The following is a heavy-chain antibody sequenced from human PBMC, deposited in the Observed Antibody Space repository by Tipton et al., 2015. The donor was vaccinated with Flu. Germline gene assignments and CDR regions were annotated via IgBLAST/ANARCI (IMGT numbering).Heavy chain of an antibody. D-gene: IGHD4-11*01. J-gene: IGHJ5*02. Sequence: TLSLTCTVSGGFVSSYYWNWIRQPPGKGLEWIGYIYNNQYTKYNPSLKSRVTVSVDRSRNLFSLKLTSVTAADTAVYYCARRDFSNYVSEPKNWFDPWGHGTLVTVSS. CDR1: GGFVSSYY. V-gene: IGHV4-4*09. CDR3: ARRDFSNYVSEPKNWFDP. CDR2: IYNNQYT.